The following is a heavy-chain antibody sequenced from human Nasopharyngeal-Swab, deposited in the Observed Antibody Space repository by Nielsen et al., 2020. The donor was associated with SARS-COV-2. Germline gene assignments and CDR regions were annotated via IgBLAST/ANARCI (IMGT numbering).Heavy chain of an antibody. CDR3: ARGRDYGDYVDYFDY. J-gene: IGHJ4*02. V-gene: IGHV4-30-2*04. Sequence: WIRQPPGKGLEWIGYIYHSGSTYYNPSLKSRVTISVDTSKNQFSLKLSSVTAADTAVYYCARGRDYGDYVDYFDYWGQGTLVTVSS. CDR2: IYHSGST. D-gene: IGHD4-17*01.